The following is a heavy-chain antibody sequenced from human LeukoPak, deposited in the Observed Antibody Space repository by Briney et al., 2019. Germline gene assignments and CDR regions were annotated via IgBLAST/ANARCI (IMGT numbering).Heavy chain of an antibody. D-gene: IGHD3-10*01. J-gene: IGHJ3*02. CDR1: GGSISSSSYY. CDR3: ARHGGMVRGFSDAFDI. V-gene: IGHV4-39*01. Sequence: SETLSLTCTVSGGSISSSSYYWGWIRQPPGKGLEWIGSIYYSGSPYYNPSLKSRVTISVDTSKSRFSLKLNSVTAADTAVYYCARHGGMVRGFSDAFDIWGQGTMVTVSS. CDR2: IYYSGSP.